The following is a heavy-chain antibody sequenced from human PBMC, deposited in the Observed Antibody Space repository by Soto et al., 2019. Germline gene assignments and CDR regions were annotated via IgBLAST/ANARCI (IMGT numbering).Heavy chain of an antibody. CDR2: ISWNSGSV. Sequence: QPGGSLRLSCAASGFSFDDYAMHWVRQVPGKGLEWVSGISWNSGSVGYADSVKGRFTISRDNAKKSLYLQLNSLRAEDTALYYCAKAVGRGYCSGTSYCYSWLFDYWGRRTLVTVSS. V-gene: IGHV3-9*01. CDR3: AKAVGRGYCSGTSYCYSWLFDY. CDR1: GFSFDDYA. D-gene: IGHD2-15*01. J-gene: IGHJ4*02.